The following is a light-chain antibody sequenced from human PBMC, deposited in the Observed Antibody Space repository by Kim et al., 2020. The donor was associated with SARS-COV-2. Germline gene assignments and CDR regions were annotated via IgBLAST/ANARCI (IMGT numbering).Light chain of an antibody. V-gene: IGKV3-11*01. CDR3: QRREDCPIT. Sequence: EVVLTQSPATLSLSPGERATLSCRASQSIGTYLAWYQQKPGRAPRLLIYDASNRATGIPARFSGSGSGTAFTLTIHALEPENFSVYSCQRREDCPITFVGGTKVGIK. CDR1: QSIGTY. CDR2: DAS. J-gene: IGKJ4*01.